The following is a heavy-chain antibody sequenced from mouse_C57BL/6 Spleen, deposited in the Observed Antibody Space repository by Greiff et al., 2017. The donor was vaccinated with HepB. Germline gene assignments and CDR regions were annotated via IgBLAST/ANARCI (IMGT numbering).Heavy chain of an antibody. D-gene: IGHD1-1*01. CDR1: GFNIKNTY. J-gene: IGHJ4*01. V-gene: IGHV14-3*01. Sequence: EVNVVESVAELVRPGASVKLSCTASGFNIKNTYMHWVKQRPEQGLEWIGRIDPANGNTKYAPKFQGKATITADTSSNTAYLQLSSLTSEDTAIYYCARSTVARYYAMDYWGQGTSVTVSS. CDR3: ARSTVARYYAMDY. CDR2: IDPANGNT.